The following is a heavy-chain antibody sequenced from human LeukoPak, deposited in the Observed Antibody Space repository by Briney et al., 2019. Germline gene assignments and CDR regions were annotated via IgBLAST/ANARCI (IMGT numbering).Heavy chain of an antibody. Sequence: SETLSLTCAVYGGSFSGYYWSWIRQPPGKGLEWIGEINHSGSTNYNPSLKSRVTISVDTSKNQFSLKLNSVTAADTAVYYCARGVARPNYDFWSGYHLYFDYWGQGTLVTVSS. CDR2: INHSGST. V-gene: IGHV4-34*01. CDR1: GGSFSGYY. J-gene: IGHJ4*02. CDR3: ARGVARPNYDFWSGYHLYFDY. D-gene: IGHD3-3*01.